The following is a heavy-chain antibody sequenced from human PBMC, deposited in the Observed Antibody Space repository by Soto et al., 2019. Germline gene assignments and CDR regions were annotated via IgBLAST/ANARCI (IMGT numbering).Heavy chain of an antibody. D-gene: IGHD1-7*01. Sequence: GGSLRLSCAASVFTFSSHGMHWFRQAPGKGLEWVAVIWYDGSNSYYADSVKGRFTISRDNAKNSLYLQMNSLRAEDTAVYYCARDSLPYNWNYFKNNWFDPWGQGTLVTVSS. J-gene: IGHJ5*02. V-gene: IGHV3-33*01. CDR1: VFTFSSHG. CDR2: IWYDGSNS. CDR3: ARDSLPYNWNYFKNNWFDP.